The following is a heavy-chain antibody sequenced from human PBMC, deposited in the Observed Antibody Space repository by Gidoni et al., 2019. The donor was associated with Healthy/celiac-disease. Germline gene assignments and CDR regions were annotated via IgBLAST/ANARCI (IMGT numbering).Heavy chain of an antibody. J-gene: IGHJ5*02. CDR3: ARQWAFGVDNWFDP. D-gene: IGHD3-3*01. Sequence: QLQLQESGPGLVKPSETLSLTCTVSGGSISSSSYYWGWIRQPPGKGLEWIGSIYYSGSTYYNPSLKSRVTISVDTSKNQFSLKLSSVTAADTAVYYCARQWAFGVDNWFDPWGQGTLVTVSS. CDR2: IYYSGST. V-gene: IGHV4-39*01. CDR1: GGSISSSSYY.